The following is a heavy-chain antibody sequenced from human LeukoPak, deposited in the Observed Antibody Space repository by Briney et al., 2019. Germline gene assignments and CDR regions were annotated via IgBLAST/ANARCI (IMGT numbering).Heavy chain of an antibody. Sequence: GGSLRLSCAASGFTFSSCGMHWVRQAPGKGLEWVAFIRYDGSNKYYADSVKGRFTISRDNAKNSLYLQMNSLRAEDTAVYYCARPYSISWELDSWGQGTLVTVSS. J-gene: IGHJ5*01. CDR3: ARPYSISWELDS. CDR2: IRYDGSNK. V-gene: IGHV3-30*02. CDR1: GFTFSSCG. D-gene: IGHD6-13*01.